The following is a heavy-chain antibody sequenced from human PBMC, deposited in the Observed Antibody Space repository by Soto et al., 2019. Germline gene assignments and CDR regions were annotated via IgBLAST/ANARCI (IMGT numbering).Heavy chain of an antibody. CDR3: ARGYSSSPAGFDY. D-gene: IGHD6-13*01. Sequence: SETLSLTCTVSGGPISSYYWSWIRQPPGKGLEWIGYIYYSGSTNYNPSLKSRVTISVDTSKNQFSLKLSSVTAADTAVYYCARGYSSSPAGFDYWGQGTLVTVSS. CDR1: GGPISSYY. J-gene: IGHJ4*02. V-gene: IGHV4-59*01. CDR2: IYYSGST.